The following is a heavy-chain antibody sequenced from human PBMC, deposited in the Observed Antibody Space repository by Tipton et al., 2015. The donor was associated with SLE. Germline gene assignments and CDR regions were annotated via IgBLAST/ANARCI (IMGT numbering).Heavy chain of an antibody. CDR3: ARHSYNWNYDY. CDR2: INHSGST. J-gene: IGHJ4*02. CDR1: GGSFSGYY. D-gene: IGHD1-20*01. V-gene: IGHV4-34*01. Sequence: TLSLTCTVYGGSFSGYYWSWIRQPPGKGLEWIGEINHSGSTNYNPSLKSRVTISVDTSKNQFSLKLSSVTAADTAVYYCARHSYNWNYDYWGQGTLVTVSS.